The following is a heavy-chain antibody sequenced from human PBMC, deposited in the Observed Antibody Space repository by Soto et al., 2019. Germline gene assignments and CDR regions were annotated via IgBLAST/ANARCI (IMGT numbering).Heavy chain of an antibody. CDR3: AASCVGCGGFNYYGMDV. V-gene: IGHV4-31*03. CDR2: IYYSGTT. J-gene: IGHJ6*02. CDR1: GGSISSGGYY. Sequence: QVQLQESGPGLVKPSQTLSLTCTVSGGSISSGGYYWNWIRQHPGKGLEWIGYIYYSGTTYYNPSLKSRVTTSVDTSKNQFSLKLSSVTAADTAVYYCAASCVGCGGFNYYGMDVWGQGTTVTVSS. D-gene: IGHD2-21*01.